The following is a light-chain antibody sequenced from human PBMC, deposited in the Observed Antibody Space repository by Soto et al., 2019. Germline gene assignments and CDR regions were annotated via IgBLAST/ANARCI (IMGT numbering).Light chain of an antibody. V-gene: IGLV2-14*01. J-gene: IGLJ2*01. CDR2: DVS. Sequence: QSVLTQPASVSGSPGQSITISCTGTSSDVGGYNYVSWYQQHPGKAPKLMIYDVSNRPSGVSNRFSGSKSGNMASLTISGLQAEDEADYYCRSYTSSSTLQVFGGGTQLTVL. CDR3: RSYTSSSTLQV. CDR1: SSDVGGYNY.